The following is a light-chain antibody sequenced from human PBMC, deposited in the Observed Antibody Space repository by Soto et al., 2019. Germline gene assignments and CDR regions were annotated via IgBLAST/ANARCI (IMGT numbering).Light chain of an antibody. CDR2: DAS. CDR1: QSVSSY. Sequence: EIVLTQSPATLSLSPGERATLSCRASQSVSSYLAWYQQKPGQAPRLLIYDASNRATGIPARFSGGGSGTFFPLTISSQEPEDFAVYYCQQRSNWRFTFGPGTKVDIK. J-gene: IGKJ3*01. CDR3: QQRSNWRFT. V-gene: IGKV3-11*01.